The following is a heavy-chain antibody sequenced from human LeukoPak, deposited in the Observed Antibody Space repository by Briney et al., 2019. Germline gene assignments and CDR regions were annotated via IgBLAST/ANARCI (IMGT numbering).Heavy chain of an antibody. V-gene: IGHV3-48*01. Sequence: GGSLRLSCAASGFIFSSFGIHWVRQAPGKGLEWVSYISSSSTIYYADSMKGRFTSSRDNAKNSLYLHMNSLRVEDTAVYYCARDLTASGWSDSWGQGTLVTVSS. CDR2: ISSSSTI. D-gene: IGHD6-19*01. CDR1: GFIFSSFG. CDR3: ARDLTASGWSDS. J-gene: IGHJ5*01.